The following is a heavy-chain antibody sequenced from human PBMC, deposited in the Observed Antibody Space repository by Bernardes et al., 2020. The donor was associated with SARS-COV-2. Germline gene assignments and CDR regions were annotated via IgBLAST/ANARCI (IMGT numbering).Heavy chain of an antibody. Sequence: SETLSLTCTVSDGSITGYYWGWIRQPPGKGLESIGYIFYSGKINYNPSLKSRLTISVDTSKNQFSLKLTSVTAADTAIYYCARLRPGRRLWDYWGQGTLVTGSS. CDR3: ARLRPGRRLWDY. D-gene: IGHD2-8*02. CDR2: IFYSGKI. CDR1: DGSITGYY. J-gene: IGHJ4*02. V-gene: IGHV4-59*08.